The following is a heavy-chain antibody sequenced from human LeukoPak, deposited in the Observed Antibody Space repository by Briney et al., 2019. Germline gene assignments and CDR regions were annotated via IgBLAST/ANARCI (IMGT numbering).Heavy chain of an antibody. CDR2: ISYDGSNK. V-gene: IGHV3-30*18. J-gene: IGHJ4*02. Sequence: TGRYLRLSCAASGFTFSSYGMHWVRQAPGKGLEWVAVISYDGSNKYYAGSVKGRFTISRDNSKNTLYLQMNSLRAEDTAVYYCAKEFDDYYGSGSHPFDYWGQGTLVTVSS. CDR3: AKEFDDYYGSGSHPFDY. CDR1: GFTFSSYG. D-gene: IGHD3-10*01.